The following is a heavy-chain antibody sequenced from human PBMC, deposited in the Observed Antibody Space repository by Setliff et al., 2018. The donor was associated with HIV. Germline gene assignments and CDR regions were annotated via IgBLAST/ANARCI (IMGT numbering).Heavy chain of an antibody. J-gene: IGHJ5*02. CDR2: IYYGGST. CDR1: GGSIRGHY. CDR3: TLTSRLDGYFDP. Sequence: SETLSLTCTVSGGSIRGHYWSWIRQPPGKGLEWIGTIYYGGSTYYKPSLKSRGTISVDTSKNQFYLKLNSVTAADSAVYYCTLTSRLDGYFDPWGQGTLVTVSS. V-gene: IGHV4-59*11. D-gene: IGHD5-12*01.